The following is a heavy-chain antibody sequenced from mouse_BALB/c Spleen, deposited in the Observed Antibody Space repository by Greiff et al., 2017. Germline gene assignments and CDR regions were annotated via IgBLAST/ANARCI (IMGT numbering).Heavy chain of an antibody. J-gene: IGHJ4*01. V-gene: IGHV2-6-2*01. CDR3: AVHSGSSYAMDY. D-gene: IGHD1-1*01. CDR2: IWSDGST. CDR1: GFSLTSYG. Sequence: QVQLKQSGPDLVAPSQSLSITCTVSGFSLTSYGVHWVRQPPGKGLEWLVVIWSDGSTTYNSALKSRLSISKDNSKSQVFLKMNSLQTDDTAMYYCAVHSGSSYAMDYWGQGTSVTVSS.